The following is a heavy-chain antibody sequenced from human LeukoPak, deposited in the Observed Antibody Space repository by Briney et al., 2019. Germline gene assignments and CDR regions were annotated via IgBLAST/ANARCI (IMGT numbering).Heavy chain of an antibody. V-gene: IGHV3-33*01. CDR1: GFTFSSYA. CDR3: ARDHSTTVYYFDY. D-gene: IGHD4-17*01. J-gene: IGHJ4*02. CDR2: IWYDGSKK. Sequence: GGSLRLSCAASGFTFSSYAMHGVRQAPGKGLEWVAVIWYDGSKKYYTDSVKGRFTISRDNSKNTLYLQMNSLRAEDTAVYYCARDHSTTVYYFDYWGQGTLVTVSS.